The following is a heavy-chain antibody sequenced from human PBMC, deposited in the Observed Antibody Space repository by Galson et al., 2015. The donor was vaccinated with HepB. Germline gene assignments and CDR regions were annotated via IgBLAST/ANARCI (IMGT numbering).Heavy chain of an antibody. J-gene: IGHJ4*02. CDR3: TRGDGADSWYSEF. Sequence: SLRLSCAASGFEFSMYSMNWVRQAPGKGLEWISYISGNSGRIDYADSVQGRFTISRDNARNSMYLQMRSLKDGDTAVYFCTRGDGADSWYSEFWGQGTLVTVSS. V-gene: IGHV3-48*02. CDR2: ISGNSGRI. CDR1: GFEFSMYS. D-gene: IGHD1-26*01.